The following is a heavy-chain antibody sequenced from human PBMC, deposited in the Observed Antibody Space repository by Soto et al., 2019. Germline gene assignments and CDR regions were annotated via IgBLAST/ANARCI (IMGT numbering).Heavy chain of an antibody. J-gene: IGHJ6*02. Sequence: QVQLVQSGAEVKKPGSSVKVSCKASGGTFSSYTISWVRQAPGQGLEWMGRIIPILGIANYAQKFQGRVTITADKSTSTAYMELSSLRSEDTAVYYCARGMTAMHYYYYYGMDVWGQGTTVTVSS. D-gene: IGHD2-21*02. CDR3: ARGMTAMHYYYYYGMDV. V-gene: IGHV1-69*02. CDR1: GGTFSSYT. CDR2: IIPILGIA.